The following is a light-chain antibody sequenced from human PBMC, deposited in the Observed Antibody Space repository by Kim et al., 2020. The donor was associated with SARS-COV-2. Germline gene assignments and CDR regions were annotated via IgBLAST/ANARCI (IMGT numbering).Light chain of an antibody. Sequence: SSELTQDPAVSVALGQTVRITCQGDSLRSYSANWYQQKPGQAPIVFIYGKNNRPSGIPDRFSGSSSGDTASLTITGTHAGDEADYYCNSRGSTDNVLFFG. V-gene: IGLV3-19*01. J-gene: IGLJ1*01. CDR1: SLRSYS. CDR3: NSRGSTDNVLF. CDR2: GKN.